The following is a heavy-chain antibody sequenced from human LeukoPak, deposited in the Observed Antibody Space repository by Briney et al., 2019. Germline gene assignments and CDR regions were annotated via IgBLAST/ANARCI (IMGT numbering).Heavy chain of an antibody. J-gene: IGHJ5*02. D-gene: IGHD3-22*01. CDR1: GGSISSYY. Sequence: SETLSLTCTVSGGSISSYYGSWIRQPAGKGLEWIGRIYTSGSTNYNPSLKSRVTMSVDTSKNHFSLKLSSVTAADTAVYYCARDWRSGYYLSWFDPWGQGTLVTVSS. CDR3: ARDWRSGYYLSWFDP. V-gene: IGHV4-4*07. CDR2: IYTSGST.